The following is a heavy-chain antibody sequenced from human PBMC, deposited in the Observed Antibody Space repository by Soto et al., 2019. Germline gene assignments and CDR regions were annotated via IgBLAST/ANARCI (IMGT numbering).Heavy chain of an antibody. CDR1: GFTFSDYY. D-gene: IGHD6-13*01. J-gene: IGHJ6*02. CDR2: ISSSSSYT. CDR3: ARDGDSSSSPGYYGMDV. Sequence: PGGSLRLSCAASGFTFSDYYMSWIRQAPGKGLEWVSYISSSSSYTNYADSVKGRFTISRDNSKNTLYLQMNSLRAEDTAVYYCARDGDSSSSPGYYGMDVWGQGTTVTVSS. V-gene: IGHV3-11*06.